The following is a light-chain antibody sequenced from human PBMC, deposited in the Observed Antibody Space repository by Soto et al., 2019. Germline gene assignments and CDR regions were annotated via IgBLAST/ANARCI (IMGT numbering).Light chain of an antibody. V-gene: IGKV1-9*01. CDR3: QQLNTRPLT. J-gene: IGKJ4*01. CDR1: QGSSNF. CDR2: AAS. Sequence: DIQLTQSPSFLSASVGDRVTVTCRASQGSSNFLAWDQQKPGKAPKLLIYAASTLQSGVPSRFSGSGSGTEFTLTISSLQPEDFANYYCQQLNTRPLTFGGGTKVAIK.